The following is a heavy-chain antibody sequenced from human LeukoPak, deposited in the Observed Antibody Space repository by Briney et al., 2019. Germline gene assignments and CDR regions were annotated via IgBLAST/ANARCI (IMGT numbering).Heavy chain of an antibody. V-gene: IGHV3-23*01. CDR1: GFTFSSYA. J-gene: IGHJ4*02. CDR3: AKYYSAMALFDY. D-gene: IGHD5-18*01. CDR2: ISGSGGSA. Sequence: GGSLRLSCAASGFTFSSYAMSWVRQAPGKGLGWVSAISGSGGSAYYADSVKGRFTISRDNSKNTLYLQMNSLRAEDTAVYYGAKYYSAMALFDYWGQGTLVTVSS.